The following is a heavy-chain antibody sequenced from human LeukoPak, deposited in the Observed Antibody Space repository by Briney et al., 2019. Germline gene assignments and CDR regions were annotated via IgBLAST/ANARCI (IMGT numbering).Heavy chain of an antibody. CDR2: IYHSGST. V-gene: IGHV4-4*02. D-gene: IGHD2-2*01. J-gene: IGHJ4*02. CDR1: GFTVSSNY. Sequence: GSLRLSCAASGFTVSSNYMSWVRQPPGKGLEWIGEIYHSGSTNYNPSLKSRVTISVDKSKNQFSLKLSSVTAADTAVYYCARVGSTSSPWLDYWGQGTLVTVSS. CDR3: ARVGSTSSPWLDY.